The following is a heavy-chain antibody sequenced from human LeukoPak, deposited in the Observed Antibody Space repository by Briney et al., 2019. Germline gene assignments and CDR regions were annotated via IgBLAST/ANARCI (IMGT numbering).Heavy chain of an antibody. D-gene: IGHD3-10*01. V-gene: IGHV1-2*02. CDR2: IKPNSGGT. CDR1: GYTFTDYY. J-gene: IGHJ4*02. Sequence: ASVKVSCKASGYTFTDYYMHWVRQAPGQGLEWMGWIKPNSGGTNYAEKFQGRVTMTRDTSISTAYMELSRLSSDDTAVYYCARELSVPNYDGSGIFDYWGPGTLVTVSS. CDR3: ARELSVPNYDGSGIFDY.